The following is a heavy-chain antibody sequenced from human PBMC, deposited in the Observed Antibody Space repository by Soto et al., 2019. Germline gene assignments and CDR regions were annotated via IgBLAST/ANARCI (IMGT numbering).Heavy chain of an antibody. D-gene: IGHD6-19*01. CDR2: IYSAGRT. CDR3: ARDYLGSGWPRIGFDV. CDR1: GFTVNSNH. J-gene: IGHJ3*01. Sequence: EVQLEETGGGLVQPGGSLRLSCAASGFTVNSNHMSWVRQAPGKGLEWVSLIYSAGRTHYADSVKGRFTVPRDNSENRLFLQRNNLRVGDTAVYYCARDYLGSGWPRIGFDVWGLGTMVTVSS. V-gene: IGHV3-53*02.